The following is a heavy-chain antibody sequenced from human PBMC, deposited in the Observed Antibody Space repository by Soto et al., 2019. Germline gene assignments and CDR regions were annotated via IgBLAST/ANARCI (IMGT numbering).Heavy chain of an antibody. D-gene: IGHD3-22*01. Sequence: SVNLSCKASGGTFSSYTISWVRQAPGQGLEWMGRIIPILGTANYAQKFQGRVTITADESTSTAYMELSSLRSEDTAVYYCARGAPYYYDSSGYRYWGQGTLVTVSS. CDR1: GGTFSSYT. CDR3: ARGAPYYYDSSGYRY. CDR2: IIPILGTA. V-gene: IGHV1-69*08. J-gene: IGHJ4*02.